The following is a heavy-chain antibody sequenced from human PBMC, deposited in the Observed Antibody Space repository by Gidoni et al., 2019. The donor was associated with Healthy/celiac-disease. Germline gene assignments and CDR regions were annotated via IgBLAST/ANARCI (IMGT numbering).Heavy chain of an antibody. CDR3: ARASSRITIFGVVSALGY. V-gene: IGHV3-48*02. J-gene: IGHJ4*02. Sequence: EVQLVESGGGLVQPGGSLRLSCAASGFTFSSYSMNWVRQAPGKGLEWVSYISSSSSTIYYADSVKGRFTISRDNAKNSLYLQMNSLRDEDTAVYYCARASSRITIFGVVSALGYWGQGTLVTVSS. CDR1: GFTFSSYS. D-gene: IGHD3-3*01. CDR2: ISSSSSTI.